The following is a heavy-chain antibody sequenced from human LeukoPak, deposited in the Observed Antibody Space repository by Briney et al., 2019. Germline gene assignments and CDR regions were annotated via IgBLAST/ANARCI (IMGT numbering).Heavy chain of an antibody. D-gene: IGHD3-22*01. V-gene: IGHV4-34*01. CDR2: INHSGST. CDR3: ARHRYCSGGSCYRYYYDSSGYPDYWYFDL. J-gene: IGHJ2*01. CDR1: GGSFSGYY. Sequence: TSETLSLTCAVYGGSFSGYYWSWIRQPPGKGLEWIGEINHSGSTNYNPSLKSRVTISVDTSKNQFSLKLSSVTAADTAVYYCARHRYCSGGSCYRYYYDSSGYPDYWYFDLWGRGTLVTVSS.